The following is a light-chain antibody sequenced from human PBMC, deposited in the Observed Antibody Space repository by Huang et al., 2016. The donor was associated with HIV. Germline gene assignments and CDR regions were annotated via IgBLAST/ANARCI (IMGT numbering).Light chain of an antibody. CDR1: QGVSSN. J-gene: IGKJ1*01. CDR2: GAS. Sequence: EIVMTQSPAPLSVSPGERATLYCRASQGVSSNLAWYQQKPGQSPRLLIYGASTRATGIPARFSGSGSGTEFTLTISSLQSEDFAVYYCQQYNNWPRTFGQGTKVEIK. V-gene: IGKV3-15*01. CDR3: QQYNNWPRT.